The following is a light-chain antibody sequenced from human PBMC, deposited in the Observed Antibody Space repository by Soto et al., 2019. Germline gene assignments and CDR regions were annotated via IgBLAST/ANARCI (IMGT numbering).Light chain of an antibody. CDR2: DAS. CDR1: QSISSW. Sequence: DIQMTQSPSTLSASVGDRVTITCRASQSISSWLAWYQQEPGKAPKLLIYDASNLESGVPSRFSGSGSGTEFTLTISSLQPDDFATYYCQHYNSYGTFGQGTKVDIK. V-gene: IGKV1-5*01. CDR3: QHYNSYGT. J-gene: IGKJ1*01.